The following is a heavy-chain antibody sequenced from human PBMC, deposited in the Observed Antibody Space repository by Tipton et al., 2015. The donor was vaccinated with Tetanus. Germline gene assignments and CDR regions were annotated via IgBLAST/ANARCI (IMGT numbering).Heavy chain of an antibody. CDR2: IYYSGST. Sequence: LRLSCAVSGGSSSSFYWSWIRQPPGKGPEWIGYIYYSGSTYYNPSLKSRLSMSVDTSKNQVFLNLSSVTAADTAVYYCARDQGGGRVVRLNWFDPWGPGTLVTVSS. J-gene: IGHJ5*02. CDR3: ARDQGGGRVVRLNWFDP. CDR1: GGSSSSFY. D-gene: IGHD5-24*01. V-gene: IGHV4-59*06.